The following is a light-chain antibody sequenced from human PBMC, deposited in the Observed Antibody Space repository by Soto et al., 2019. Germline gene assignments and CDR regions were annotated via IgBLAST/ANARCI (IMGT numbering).Light chain of an antibody. V-gene: IGKV1-5*03. CDR2: RAS. Sequence: DIQMTQSPSTLSASVGDRVTITCRASQSISNLLAWYQQRPGRAPNLLIFRASLLESGVPSRFSGSGSGTEFTLTISSLQPDDFATYYCHQSNSFPWTFGQGTKVEIE. CDR1: QSISNL. CDR3: HQSNSFPWT. J-gene: IGKJ1*01.